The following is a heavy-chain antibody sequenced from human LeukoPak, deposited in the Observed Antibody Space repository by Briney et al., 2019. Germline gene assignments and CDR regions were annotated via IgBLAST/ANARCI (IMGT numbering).Heavy chain of an antibody. V-gene: IGHV3-21*01. D-gene: IGHD3-10*01. CDR3: ARALPTGFGELFY. Sequence: NAGGSLRLSCAASGFTFSSYSMNWVRQAPGKGLEWVSSISSSSSYIYYADSVKGRFTISRDNAKNSLYLQMNSLRAEDTAVYYCARALPTGFGELFYWGQGTLVTVSS. J-gene: IGHJ4*02. CDR1: GFTFSSYS. CDR2: ISSSSSYI.